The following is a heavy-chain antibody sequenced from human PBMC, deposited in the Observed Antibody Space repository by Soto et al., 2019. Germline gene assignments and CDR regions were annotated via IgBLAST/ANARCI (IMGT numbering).Heavy chain of an antibody. CDR2: IERDDDDN. CDR1: GLPLINPENC. CDR3: SRGIRRPRVINGMVV. V-gene: IGHV2-70*13. Sequence: LVTTTDTHKQTVAFSGLPLINPENCMSWIRQSPGNALEWVALIERDDDDNYYGTSVKTRLAIANDTRKFLVVLSVANMGLDDTATYYCSRGIRRPRVINGMVVWAQET. D-gene: IGHD4-17*01. J-gene: IGHJ6*01.